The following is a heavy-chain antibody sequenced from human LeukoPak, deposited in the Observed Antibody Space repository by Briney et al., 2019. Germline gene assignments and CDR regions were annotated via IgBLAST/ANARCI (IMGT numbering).Heavy chain of an antibody. D-gene: IGHD3-10*01. Sequence: ASVKVSCKASGYTFTSYGIRWVRQAPGQGLEWMGWISAYNGNTNYAQKLQGRVTMTTDTSTSTAYTELRSLRSDDTAVYYCARDMVRGVILYWGQGTLVTVSS. CDR3: ARDMVRGVILY. CDR2: ISAYNGNT. CDR1: GYTFTSYG. J-gene: IGHJ4*02. V-gene: IGHV1-18*01.